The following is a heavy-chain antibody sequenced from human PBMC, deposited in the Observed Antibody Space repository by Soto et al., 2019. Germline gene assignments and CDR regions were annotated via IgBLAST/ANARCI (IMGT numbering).Heavy chain of an antibody. CDR1: GGSISSGGYY. D-gene: IGHD3-22*01. Sequence: QVQLQESVPGLVKPSQTLSLTCTVSGGSISSGGYYWSWIRQHPGKGLEWIGYIYYSGSTYYNPSLKSRVTISVDTYKHHFSLKLSSVTAADTAVYYCARGEEVITQGFDYWGQGTLVTVSS. J-gene: IGHJ4*02. CDR2: IYYSGST. V-gene: IGHV4-31*03. CDR3: ARGEEVITQGFDY.